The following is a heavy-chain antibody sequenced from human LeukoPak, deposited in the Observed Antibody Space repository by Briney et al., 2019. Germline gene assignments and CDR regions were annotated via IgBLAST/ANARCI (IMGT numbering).Heavy chain of an antibody. CDR2: MYSSGIT. CDR3: ARSLVEMQRWLAYWYFDL. CDR1: GGSISNYC. Sequence: KPSETLSLTCTVSGGSISNYCWSWIRQPPGKGLEWIGYMYSSGITNFNPSLKSRVTISVDTSKNQVSLRLSSVTAADTAVYYCARSLVEMQRWLAYWYFDLWGRGTLVTVSS. D-gene: IGHD6-19*01. V-gene: IGHV4-59*01. J-gene: IGHJ2*01.